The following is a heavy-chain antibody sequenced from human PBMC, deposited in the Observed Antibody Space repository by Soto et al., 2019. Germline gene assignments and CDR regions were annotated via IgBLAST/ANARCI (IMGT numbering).Heavy chain of an antibody. CDR2: IIPIFGIP. Sequence: QVQLVQSGAEVKKPGSSVKVSCKASGGIFSTYAISWLRRAPGQGLEWMGGIIPIFGIPNYEQRFQGRVKTTADGSTSTAYMELSRLRSEDTAVYYCARDRDDYGSGNYYNRIDFWGQGTLVTVSS. D-gene: IGHD3-10*01. V-gene: IGHV1-69*01. CDR1: GGIFSTYA. J-gene: IGHJ4*02. CDR3: ARDRDDYGSGNYYNRIDF.